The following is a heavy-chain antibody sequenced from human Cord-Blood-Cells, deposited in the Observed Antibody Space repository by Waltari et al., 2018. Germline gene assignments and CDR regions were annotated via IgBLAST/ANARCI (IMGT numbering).Heavy chain of an antibody. J-gene: IGHJ2*01. CDR1: GRSISSSSYY. V-gene: IGHV4-39*07. Sequence: QLQLQESGPGLVKPSETLSLPCTVSGRSISSSSYYWGWSRQPPGKGLEWIGSIYYSGSTYYNPSLKSRVTISVDTSKNQFSLKLSSVTAADTAVYYCALTGYYWYFDLWGRGTLVTVSS. CDR3: ALTGYYWYFDL. CDR2: IYYSGST. D-gene: IGHD3-9*01.